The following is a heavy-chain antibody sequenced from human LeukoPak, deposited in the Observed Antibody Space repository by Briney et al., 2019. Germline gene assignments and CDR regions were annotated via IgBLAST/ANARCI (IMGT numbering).Heavy chain of an antibody. V-gene: IGHV4-4*09. J-gene: IGHJ6*03. CDR1: GGSISSYY. CDR3: ARAVCPTIKFCDSSYFMDV. D-gene: IGHD6-6*01. CDR2: IYTSGST. Sequence: PSETLSLTCTVSGGSISSYYWSWIRQPPGKGLEWIGYIYTSGSTNYNPSLKSRVTISVDTSKNQFSLKLSSVTAADTAVYYCARAVCPTIKFCDSSYFMDVWGKGTTVNVS.